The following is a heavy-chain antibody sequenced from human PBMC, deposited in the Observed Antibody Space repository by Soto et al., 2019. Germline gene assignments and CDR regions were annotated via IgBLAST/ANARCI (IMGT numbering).Heavy chain of an antibody. J-gene: IGHJ4*02. D-gene: IGHD2-2*02. V-gene: IGHV4-39*01. Sequence: SETLSLTCTVSGGSISSSSYYWGWIRQPPGKGLEWIGSIYYSGSTYYNPSLKSRVTISVDTSKNQFSLKLSSVTAADTAVYYCASYCSSTSCYRRGDYWGQGTLVTVSS. CDR3: ASYCSSTSCYRRGDY. CDR1: GGSISSSSYY. CDR2: IYYSGST.